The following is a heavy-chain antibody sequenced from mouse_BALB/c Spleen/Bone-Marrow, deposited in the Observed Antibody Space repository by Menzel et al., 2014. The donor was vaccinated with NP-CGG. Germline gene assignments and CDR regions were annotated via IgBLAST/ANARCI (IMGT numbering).Heavy chain of an antibody. V-gene: IGHV3-8*02. CDR1: GDSIXSGY. D-gene: IGHD2-3*01. CDR2: ISYSGST. J-gene: IGHJ2*01. CDR3: VTYDGYYFDY. Sequence: EVKLVESGPSLVKPSQTLSLTCSVTGDSIXSGYWNWIRKFPGNKLEYMGYISYSGSTYYSPSLKSRISITRDTSKNXYYLQLNSVTTEDTATYYCVTYDGYYFDYWGQGPLSQSPQ.